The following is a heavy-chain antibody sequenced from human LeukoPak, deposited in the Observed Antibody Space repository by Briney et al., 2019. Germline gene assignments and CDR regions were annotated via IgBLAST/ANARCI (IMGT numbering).Heavy chain of an antibody. CDR1: GFTFSSYS. CDR3: ARDGQKEQLVYYCYYGMDV. V-gene: IGHV3-21*01. D-gene: IGHD6-13*01. Sequence: GGSLRLSCAASGFTFSSYSMNWVRQAPGKGLEWVSSISSSSSYIYYADSAKGRFTISRDNAKNSLYLQMNSLRAEDTAVYYCARDGQKEQLVYYCYYGMDVWGQGTTVTVSS. J-gene: IGHJ6*02. CDR2: ISSSSSYI.